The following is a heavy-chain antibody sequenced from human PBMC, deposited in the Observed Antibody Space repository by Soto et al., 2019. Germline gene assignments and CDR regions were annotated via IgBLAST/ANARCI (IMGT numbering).Heavy chain of an antibody. V-gene: IGHV4-39*01. CDR1: GGSISISSYY. CDR2: IYYSGST. CDR3: ASLEDNRSYYYGSGSYYTYWFDP. J-gene: IGHJ5*02. D-gene: IGHD3-10*01. Sequence: PSETLSLTCTASGGSISISSYYWGWISQPPGKGLEWIGSIYYSGSTYYNPSLKSRVTISVDTSKNQFSLKLSSVTAADTAVYYCASLEDNRSYYYGSGSYYTYWFDPWGQGTLVTVSS.